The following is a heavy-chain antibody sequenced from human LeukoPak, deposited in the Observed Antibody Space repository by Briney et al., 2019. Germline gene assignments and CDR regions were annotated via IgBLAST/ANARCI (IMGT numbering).Heavy chain of an antibody. CDR2: INHSGST. Sequence: NPSETLSLTCAVYGGSFSGYYWSWIRQPPGKGLEWIGEINHSGSTNYNPSLKSRVTMSVDTSKNQFSLNLSSVTAADTAVYYCARGRYNDLYYLDYWGQGTLVTVSS. J-gene: IGHJ4*02. CDR3: ARGRYNDLYYLDY. D-gene: IGHD3-22*01. CDR1: GGSFSGYY. V-gene: IGHV4-34*01.